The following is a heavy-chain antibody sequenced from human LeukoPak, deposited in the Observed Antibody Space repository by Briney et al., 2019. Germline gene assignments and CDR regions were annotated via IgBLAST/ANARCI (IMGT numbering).Heavy chain of an antibody. CDR3: TTVGATDY. D-gene: IGHD1-26*01. Sequence: GGSLRLSCAASGFTFSSYAMGWVRQAPGKGLEWVSAISGSGGSTYYADSVKGRFTISRDNSKSTLYLQMNSLKTEDTAVYYCTTVGATDYWGQGTLVTVSS. CDR1: GFTFSSYA. V-gene: IGHV3-23*01. J-gene: IGHJ4*02. CDR2: ISGSGGST.